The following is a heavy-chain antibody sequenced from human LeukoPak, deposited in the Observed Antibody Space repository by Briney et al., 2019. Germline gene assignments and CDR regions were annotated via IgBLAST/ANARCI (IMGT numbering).Heavy chain of an antibody. J-gene: IGHJ4*02. CDR3: AGGGSYLRYYFDF. D-gene: IGHD1-26*01. Sequence: SETLSLTCTVFGGSISTYYWSWIRQPPGKGLEWIGYIYYSGSTNYNPSLKSRVTMSLDTSKNQFSLKLSSVTAADTAVYYCAGGGSYLRYYFDFWGQGTLVTVSS. V-gene: IGHV4-59*08. CDR2: IYYSGST. CDR1: GGSISTYY.